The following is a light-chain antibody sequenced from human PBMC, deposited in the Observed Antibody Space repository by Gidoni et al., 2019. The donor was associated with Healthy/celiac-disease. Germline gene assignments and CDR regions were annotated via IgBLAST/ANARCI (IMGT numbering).Light chain of an antibody. Sequence: DIQMTQSPSSLSASVGDRVTITCRASQSISSYLNWYQQKPGKAPKLLIYAASSLQSGVPSRFSGSGSGTDFTLTISSLQPEDFATYYCQQSYSTRYTFXHXTKLEIK. J-gene: IGKJ2*01. CDR1: QSISSY. CDR2: AAS. V-gene: IGKV1-39*01. CDR3: QQSYSTRYT.